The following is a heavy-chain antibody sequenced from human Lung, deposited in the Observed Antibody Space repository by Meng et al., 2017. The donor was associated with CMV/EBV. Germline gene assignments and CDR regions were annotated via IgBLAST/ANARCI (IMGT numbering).Heavy chain of an antibody. CDR3: ARHFGSGSYPFDY. Sequence: LXCNVSGSSITSAYYWAWIRQPPGKRLEWIGSIFHRENAYYLPSLNSRLTISVDTSKNQFSLNVYSVTAADTAVFYCARHFGSGSYPFDYWGQGXLVTVSS. J-gene: IGHJ4*02. V-gene: IGHV4-38-2*02. CDR1: GSSITSAYY. CDR2: IFHRENA. D-gene: IGHD1-26*01.